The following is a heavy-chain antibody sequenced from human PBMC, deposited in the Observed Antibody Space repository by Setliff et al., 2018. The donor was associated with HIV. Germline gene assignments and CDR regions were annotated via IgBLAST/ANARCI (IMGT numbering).Heavy chain of an antibody. J-gene: IGHJ4*01. CDR2: INPNTGDT. V-gene: IGHV1-2*06. CDR3: ARVPSGAAGLVRAGFYF. D-gene: IGHD6-25*01. Sequence: ASVKVSCKASGYTFTGYFIHWVRQAPGQGLEWMGRINPNTGDTNYAQKFQDRVTMTRDTSINTTYMELRGLRSGDTATYYCARVPSGAAGLVRAGFYFWGQGTLVTVSA. CDR1: GYTFTGYF.